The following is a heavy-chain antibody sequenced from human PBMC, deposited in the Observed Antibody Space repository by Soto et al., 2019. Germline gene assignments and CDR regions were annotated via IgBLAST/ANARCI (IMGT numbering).Heavy chain of an antibody. CDR1: GYTFTSYY. Sequence: ASLKGSCKASGYTFTSYYMHWVRQTPGQGLEWMGIINPSGGSTSYAQKFQGRVTMTRDTSTSTVYMELSSLRSEDTAVYYCARESGFSVVSLDYWGQGTLVTVSS. J-gene: IGHJ4*02. CDR3: ARESGFSVVSLDY. CDR2: INPSGGST. V-gene: IGHV1-46*01. D-gene: IGHD2-21*01.